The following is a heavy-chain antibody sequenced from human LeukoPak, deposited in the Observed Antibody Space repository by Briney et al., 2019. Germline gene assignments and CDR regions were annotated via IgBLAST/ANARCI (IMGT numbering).Heavy chain of an antibody. V-gene: IGHV4-34*01. CDR3: ARPRGIFWSGYSY. D-gene: IGHD3-3*01. J-gene: IGHJ4*02. CDR1: GGSFSGYY. Sequence: SETLSLTCAVYGGSFSGYYWSWIRQPPGKGLEWIGEINHSGSTNYNPSLKSRVTISVDTSKNQFSLKLSSVTAADTAVYYCARPRGIFWSGYSYWGQGTLVTVSS. CDR2: INHSGST.